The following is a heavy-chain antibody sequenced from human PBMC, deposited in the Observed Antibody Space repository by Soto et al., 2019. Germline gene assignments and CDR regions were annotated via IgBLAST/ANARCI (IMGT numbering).Heavy chain of an antibody. D-gene: IGHD6-13*01. J-gene: IGHJ5*02. CDR2: IIPIFGTT. V-gene: IGHV1-69*01. CDR1: GGTFSSYA. CDR3: ARYPPAAAGSTLGWFDP. Sequence: QVQLVQSGAEVEKPGSSVKVSCKASGGTFSSYAITWVRQAPGQGLEWMGGIIPIFGTTNYAQKFQGRVTITADESTSTASMELSSLRSEDTAVYYCARYPPAAAGSTLGWFDPWGQGTLVTVSS.